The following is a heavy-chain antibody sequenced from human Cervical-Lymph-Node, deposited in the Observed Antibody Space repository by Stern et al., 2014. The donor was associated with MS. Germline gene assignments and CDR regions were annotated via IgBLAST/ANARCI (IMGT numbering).Heavy chain of an antibody. V-gene: IGHV3-53*01. Sequence: VQLVESGAGLIQPGGPLRLPCAASGFTVSTNHMTWLRQAPAKGLEWVSVIYSGGGTYYADSVKGRFTISRDNSKNTLYLQMNSLRAEDTAVYYCARDLDFDYWGQGTLVTVSS. CDR2: IYSGGGT. CDR3: ARDLDFDY. J-gene: IGHJ4*02. CDR1: GFTVSTNH.